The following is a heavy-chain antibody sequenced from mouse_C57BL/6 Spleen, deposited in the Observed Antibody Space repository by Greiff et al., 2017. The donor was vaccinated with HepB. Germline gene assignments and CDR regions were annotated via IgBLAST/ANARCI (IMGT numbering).Heavy chain of an antibody. D-gene: IGHD2-4*01. CDR2: IYPGGGYT. CDR1: GYTFTNYW. V-gene: IGHV1-63*01. Sequence: QVQLKESGAELVRPGTSVKMSCKASGYTFTNYWIGWAKQRPGHGLEWIGDIYPGGGYTNYNEKFKGKATLTADKSSSTAYMQFSSLTSEDSAIYYCARYGMGLRAYYFDYWGQGTTLTVSS. J-gene: IGHJ2*01. CDR3: ARYGMGLRAYYFDY.